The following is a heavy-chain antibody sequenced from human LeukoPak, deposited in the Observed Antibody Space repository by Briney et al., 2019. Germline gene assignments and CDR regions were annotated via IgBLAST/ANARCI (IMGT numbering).Heavy chain of an antibody. CDR1: GSTVISYY. CDR2: IYSGGTT. Sequence: PGGSLRLSCAASGSTVISYYMTWVRQAPGKGLEWVSVIYSGGTTHYADSVKGRFTISRDNSKNTLYLQMNSLRVDDTAVYYFSTSPILGVWGKGTTVTVSS. CDR3: STSPILGV. V-gene: IGHV3-53*01. J-gene: IGHJ6*04.